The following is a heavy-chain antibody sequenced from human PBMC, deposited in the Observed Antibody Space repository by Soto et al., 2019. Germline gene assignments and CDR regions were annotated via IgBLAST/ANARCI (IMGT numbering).Heavy chain of an antibody. V-gene: IGHV1-69*13. J-gene: IGHJ4*02. CDR3: ARVAGSPDY. CDR1: GGTFSSYA. Sequence: GASVKVSCKTSGGTFSSYAISWVRQAPGQGLEWMGGIVPIVGTTTYAQKFQGRVTITADEATSTAYMQLSRLRSDDTAIYYCARVAGSPDYWGQGTLVTVSS. CDR2: IVPIVGTT. D-gene: IGHD1-26*01.